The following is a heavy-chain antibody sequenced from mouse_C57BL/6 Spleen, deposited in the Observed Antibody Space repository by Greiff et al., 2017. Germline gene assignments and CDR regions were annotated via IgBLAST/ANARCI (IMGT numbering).Heavy chain of an antibody. Sequence: ESGPGLVKPSQSLSLTCSVTGYSITSGYYWNWIRQFPGNKLEWMGYISYDGSNNYNPSLKNRISITRDTSKNQFFLKLNSVTTEDTATYYCARDNDGYYAWFAYWGQGTLVTVSA. CDR1: GYSITSGYY. CDR3: ARDNDGYYAWFAY. CDR2: ISYDGSN. D-gene: IGHD2-3*01. J-gene: IGHJ3*01. V-gene: IGHV3-6*01.